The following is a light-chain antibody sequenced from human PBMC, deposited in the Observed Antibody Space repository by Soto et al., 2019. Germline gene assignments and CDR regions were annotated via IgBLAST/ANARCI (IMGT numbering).Light chain of an antibody. CDR3: QQYGSSPWT. J-gene: IGKJ1*01. Sequence: EIVLTQSPGTLSLSPGERATLSCRASQSVSSSYLAWYQQKPGQAPRLLIYGASSRATGIPDRFSGSGSGTDFTLTISRLETEDFAVYYCQQYGSSPWTFGQGTQVEI. CDR2: GAS. V-gene: IGKV3-20*01. CDR1: QSVSSSY.